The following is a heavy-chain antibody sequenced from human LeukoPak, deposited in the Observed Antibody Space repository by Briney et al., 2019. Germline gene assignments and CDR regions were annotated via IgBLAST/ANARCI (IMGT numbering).Heavy chain of an antibody. J-gene: IGHJ5*02. CDR1: GFTFSSYG. V-gene: IGHV3-30*03. Sequence: GGSLRLSCAASGFTFSSYGMHWVRQAPGMGLEWVAAISTDGINKYYADSVKGRFTISRDNSKNTLYLQMNSLRAEDMAVYHCARFDCSSTSCYTGWLDPWGQGTLVTVSS. CDR2: ISTDGINK. D-gene: IGHD2-2*02. CDR3: ARFDCSSTSCYTGWLDP.